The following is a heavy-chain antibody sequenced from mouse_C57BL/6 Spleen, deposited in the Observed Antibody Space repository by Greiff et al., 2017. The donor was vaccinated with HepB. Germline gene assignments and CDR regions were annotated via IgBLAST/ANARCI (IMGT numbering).Heavy chain of an antibody. CDR3: ARGGFYYYGSSFFDY. Sequence: DVMLVESGGGLVKPGGSLKLSCAASGFTFSDYGMHWVRQAPEKGLEWVAYISSGSSTIYYADTVKGRFTISRDNAKNTLFLQMTSLRSEDTAMYYCARGGFYYYGSSFFDYWGQGTTLTVSS. CDR2: ISSGSSTI. CDR1: GFTFSDYG. D-gene: IGHD1-1*01. J-gene: IGHJ2*01. V-gene: IGHV5-17*01.